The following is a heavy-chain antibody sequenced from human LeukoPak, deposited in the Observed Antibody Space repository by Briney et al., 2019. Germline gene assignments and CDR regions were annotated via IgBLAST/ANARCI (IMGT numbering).Heavy chain of an antibody. CDR3: ARDTTYYDFWSGYYFEYYYYMDV. V-gene: IGHV3-21*01. CDR2: ISSSSSYI. D-gene: IGHD3-3*01. CDR1: GFTFSSYS. J-gene: IGHJ6*03. Sequence: GGSLRLSCAASGFTFSSYSMNWVRQALGKGLEWVSSISSSSSYIYYADSVKGRFTISRDNAKNSLYLQMNSLRAEDTAVYYCARDTTYYDFWSGYYFEYYYYMDVWGKGTTVTVSS.